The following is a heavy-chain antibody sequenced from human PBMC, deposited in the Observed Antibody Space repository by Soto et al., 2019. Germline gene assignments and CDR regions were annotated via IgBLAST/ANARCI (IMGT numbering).Heavy chain of an antibody. J-gene: IGHJ4*02. D-gene: IGHD6-19*01. CDR1: GYTFTSYA. CDR3: ARDRGRVQWLVKSYSYYYDY. Sequence: GAXVKVSCKASGYTFTSYAMHWVRQAPGQRLEWMGWINAGNGNTKYSQKFQGRVTITRDTSASTAYMELSSLRSEDTAVYYCARDRGRVQWLVKSYSYYYDYWGQGTLVTVSS. V-gene: IGHV1-3*01. CDR2: INAGNGNT.